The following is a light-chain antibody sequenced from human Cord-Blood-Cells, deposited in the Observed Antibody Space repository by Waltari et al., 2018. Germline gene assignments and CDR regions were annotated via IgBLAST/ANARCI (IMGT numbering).Light chain of an antibody. CDR3: SSYTSSSTWV. CDR1: SSDVDGYNY. J-gene: IGLJ3*02. Sequence: QSALTQPASVSGSPGQSITTSCTGPSSDVDGYNYVYWYQQHPGTAPKLMIYDVSNRPSGVSNRFSGSKSGNTASLTISGLQAEDEADYYCSSYTSSSTWVFGGGTKLTVL. CDR2: DVS. V-gene: IGLV2-14*01.